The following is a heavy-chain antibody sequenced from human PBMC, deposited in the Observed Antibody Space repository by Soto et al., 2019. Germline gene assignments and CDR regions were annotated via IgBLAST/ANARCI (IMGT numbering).Heavy chain of an antibody. J-gene: IGHJ4*02. D-gene: IGHD2-15*01. Sequence: QVQLVESGGGVVQPGRSLRLSCAASGFTFSSYAMHWVRQAPGKGLEWVAVISYDGSNKYYADSVKGRFTISRDNSKNTLYLQMISRRAEDTAVYYCSRDERRWYYFDYWGQGTLVTVSS. CDR3: SRDERRWYYFDY. V-gene: IGHV3-30-3*01. CDR2: ISYDGSNK. CDR1: GFTFSSYA.